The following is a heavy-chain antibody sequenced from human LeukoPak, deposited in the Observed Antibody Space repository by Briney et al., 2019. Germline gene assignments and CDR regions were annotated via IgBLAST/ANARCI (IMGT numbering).Heavy chain of an antibody. J-gene: IGHJ5*02. CDR3: ARYPTGRFDP. CDR1: GFTFSSYT. CDR2: ISSSSSYI. Sequence: GGSLRLSCAASGFTFSSYTMNWVRQAPGKGLEWVSSISSSSSYIYYADSVKGRFTISRDNAKNSLYLQMNSLRAEDTAVYYCARYPTGRFDPWGQGTLVTVSS. V-gene: IGHV3-21*01. D-gene: IGHD2-8*02.